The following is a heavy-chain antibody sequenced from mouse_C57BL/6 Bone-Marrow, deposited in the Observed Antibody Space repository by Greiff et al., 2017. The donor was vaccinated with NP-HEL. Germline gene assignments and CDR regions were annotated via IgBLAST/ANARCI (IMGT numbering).Heavy chain of an antibody. CDR1: GFTFSSYA. J-gene: IGHJ2*01. D-gene: IGHD2-2*01. CDR3: ARDSGVTTFDY. Sequence: EVKLVESGGGLVKPGGSLKLSCAASGFTFSSYAMSWVRQTPEKRLEWVATISDGGSYTYYPDNVKGRFTISRDNAKNNLYLQMSHLKSEDTAMYYCARDSGVTTFDYWGQGTTLTVSS. CDR2: ISDGGSYT. V-gene: IGHV5-4*01.